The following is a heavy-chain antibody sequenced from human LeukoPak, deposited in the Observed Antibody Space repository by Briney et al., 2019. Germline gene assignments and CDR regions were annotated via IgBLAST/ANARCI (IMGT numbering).Heavy chain of an antibody. D-gene: IGHD3-9*01. CDR2: ISSSSSYI. Sequence: GGSLRLSCAASGFTFSSYSMNWVRQAPGKGLEWVSSISSSSSYIYYADSVKGRFTISRDNAKNSLYLQMNSLRAEDTAVYYCARDRDQLRYFDWSLASWGQGTLATVSS. V-gene: IGHV3-21*06. CDR3: ARDRDQLRYFDWSLAS. CDR1: GFTFSSYS. J-gene: IGHJ4*02.